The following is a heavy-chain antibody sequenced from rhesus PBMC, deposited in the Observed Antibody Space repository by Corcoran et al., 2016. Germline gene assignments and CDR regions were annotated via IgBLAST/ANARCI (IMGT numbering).Heavy chain of an antibody. Sequence: EVQLVESGGGLAKPGGSLRLSCAASVLTFSRYWMNWVRHTPGKGLAWISALNCGGGSTYVAEAAHGRFTSPRENSKNTIALQMNRLRVEDTAVYYCAKGLVVDHSDYWGQGSLVTVPS. J-gene: IGHJ4*01. D-gene: IGHD2-39*01. CDR3: AKGLVVDHSDY. CDR1: VLTFSRYW. CDR2: LNCGGGST. V-gene: IGHV3S42*01.